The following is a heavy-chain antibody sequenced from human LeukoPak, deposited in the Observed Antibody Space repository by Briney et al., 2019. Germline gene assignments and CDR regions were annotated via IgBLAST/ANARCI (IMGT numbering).Heavy chain of an antibody. CDR1: GGSISSYY. V-gene: IGHV4-4*07. J-gene: IGHJ4*02. Sequence: SETLSLTCTVSGGSISSYYWSWIRQPAGKGLEWIGRIYSSGSTNYNPSLKSRVTMSVDTSKNQFSLKLSSVTAADTAVYYCAKDGDRSSWYVDWGQGTLVTVSS. D-gene: IGHD6-19*01. CDR3: AKDGDRSSWYVD. CDR2: IYSSGST.